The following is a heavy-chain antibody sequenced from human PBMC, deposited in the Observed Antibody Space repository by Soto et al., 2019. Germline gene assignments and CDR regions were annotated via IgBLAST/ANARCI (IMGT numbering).Heavy chain of an antibody. CDR2: IYYSGST. V-gene: IGHV4-39*01. CDR1: GGSISSSSYY. J-gene: IGHJ3*02. Sequence: PSESLSLTCAVSGGSISSSSYYWVWIRQPPGKGLEWIGSIYYSGSTYYNPALKSRVTISVDTSNNQFSLKLSSVTAADAAVYYCARSKDDFWTTDAFDIWGQGTMVTVSS. D-gene: IGHD3-3*01. CDR3: ARSKDDFWTTDAFDI.